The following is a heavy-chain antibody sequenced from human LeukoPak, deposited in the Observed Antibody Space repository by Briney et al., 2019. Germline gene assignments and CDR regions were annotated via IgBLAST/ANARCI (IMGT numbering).Heavy chain of an antibody. V-gene: IGHV1-2*06. CDR1: GYTFTGYY. CDR3: ARDTHSGYEFAYDY. D-gene: IGHD5-12*01. J-gene: IGHJ4*02. Sequence: ASVKVSCKASGYTFTGYYMHWLRQAPGQGLEWMGRINPNSGGTNYAQKFQGRVTMTRDTSISTAYMELSRLRSDDTAVYYCARDTHSGYEFAYDYWGQGTLVTVSS. CDR2: INPNSGGT.